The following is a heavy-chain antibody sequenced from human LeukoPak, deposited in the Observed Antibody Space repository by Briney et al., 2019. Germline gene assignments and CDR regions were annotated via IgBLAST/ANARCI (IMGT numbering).Heavy chain of an antibody. Sequence: PGGSLRLSCAASGFTFSSYSMNWVRQAPGKGLEWVSSISSSSSYIYYADSVKGRFTISRDNAKNSLYLQMNSLRAEDTAVYYCAREMAYYYRYFDYWGQGTLVTVSS. D-gene: IGHD3-10*01. J-gene: IGHJ4*02. CDR1: GFTFSSYS. V-gene: IGHV3-21*01. CDR2: ISSSSSYI. CDR3: AREMAYYYRYFDY.